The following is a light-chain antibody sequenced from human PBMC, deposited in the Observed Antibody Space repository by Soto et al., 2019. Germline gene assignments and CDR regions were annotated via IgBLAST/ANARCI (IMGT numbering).Light chain of an antibody. Sequence: DIQMTQSPSSLSASVRGRVTITCRASQGISNYLAWYQQKPGKVPKLLIYAASTLQSGVPSRFSGSGSGADFTLTISSLQPEDVATYYSQKYDSAPWTFGQGTKVEIK. CDR1: QGISNY. V-gene: IGKV1-27*01. CDR3: QKYDSAPWT. CDR2: AAS. J-gene: IGKJ1*01.